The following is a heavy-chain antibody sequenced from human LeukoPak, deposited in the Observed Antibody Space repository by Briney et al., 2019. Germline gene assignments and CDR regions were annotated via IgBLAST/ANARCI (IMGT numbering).Heavy chain of an antibody. V-gene: IGHV3-23*01. J-gene: IGHJ4*02. D-gene: IGHD6-13*01. CDR2: IAGGDEST. Sequence: GGSLRLSCAISGFIFNTNGMNWVLQSPGKGLEWLATIAGGDESTYYADSVKGRFAISRDNSKNTVFLHMNSLRAEDTAVYYCARDDVRSSWLDYWGQGTLVTVSS. CDR1: GFIFNTNG. CDR3: ARDDVRSSWLDY.